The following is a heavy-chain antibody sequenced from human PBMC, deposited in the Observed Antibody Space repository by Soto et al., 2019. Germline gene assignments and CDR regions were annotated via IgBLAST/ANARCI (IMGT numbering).Heavy chain of an antibody. CDR2: ISSSSSTI. Sequence: EVQLVESGGGLVRPGGSLRLSCAASGFTFSSYSMNWVRQAPGKGLEWVSYISSSSSTIFYADSLKGRFTISRDNAKNSLYLQMNSLRDEDTAVYYCARDGYASGWYGRGDYWGQGTLVTVSS. J-gene: IGHJ4*02. V-gene: IGHV3-48*02. CDR1: GFTFSSYS. CDR3: ARDGYASGWYGRGDY. D-gene: IGHD6-19*01.